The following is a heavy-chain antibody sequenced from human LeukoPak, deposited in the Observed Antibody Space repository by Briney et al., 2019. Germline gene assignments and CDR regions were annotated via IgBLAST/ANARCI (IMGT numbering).Heavy chain of an antibody. Sequence: SETLSLTCSVSGGSISSYYWSWIRQPPGKGLEWIGYIYYSGSTNYNPSLKSRVTISVDTSKNQFSLKLSSVTAADTAVYYCARDGLPYDILTPAGWFDPWGQGTLVTVSS. D-gene: IGHD3-9*01. CDR1: GGSISSYY. CDR2: IYYSGST. J-gene: IGHJ5*02. V-gene: IGHV4-59*01. CDR3: ARDGLPYDILTPAGWFDP.